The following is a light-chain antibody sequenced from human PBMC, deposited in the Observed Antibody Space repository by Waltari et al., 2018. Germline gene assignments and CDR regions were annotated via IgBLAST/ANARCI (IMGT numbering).Light chain of an antibody. CDR2: DVS. CDR1: SSDVGAYKY. CDR3: CSYAGNFNLI. V-gene: IGLV2-11*01. Sequence: QSALTQPRSVSASPGQSVTISCTGTSSDVGAYKYVSWYQQHPGKAPTVIIFDVSERPSGVPHRFSGSKSGNTASLTISGLQADDEADYYCCSYAGNFNLIFGGGTTVTVL. J-gene: IGLJ2*01.